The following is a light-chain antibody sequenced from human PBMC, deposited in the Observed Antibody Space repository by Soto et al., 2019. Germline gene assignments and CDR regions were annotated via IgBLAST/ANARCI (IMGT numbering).Light chain of an antibody. CDR3: QQRYSTPPT. CDR2: AAS. CDR1: QSISSY. Sequence: DIQMTQSPSSLSASVGDRVTITCRASQSISSYLNWYQQKPGKAPKLLIYAASSLQSGVPSRFSGSGSGTDFTLTISSLQPEDFATYYCQQRYSTPPTFGHGNKVEIK. J-gene: IGKJ1*01. V-gene: IGKV1-39*01.